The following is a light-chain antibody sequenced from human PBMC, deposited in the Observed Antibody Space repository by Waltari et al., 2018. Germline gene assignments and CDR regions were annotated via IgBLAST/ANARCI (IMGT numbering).Light chain of an antibody. V-gene: IGLV2-14*03. J-gene: IGLJ2*01. CDR1: SSDVGGYNS. CDR3: ASFTSINTVV. CDR2: DVS. Sequence: QSALTQPASVSGSPGQSITISCTGTSSDVGGYNSVSWYQEHPGKAPKLMIYDVSNRPSGVSNRFAGSKSGSTASLTISGLQAEDEADYYCASFTSINTVVFGGGTKLTVL.